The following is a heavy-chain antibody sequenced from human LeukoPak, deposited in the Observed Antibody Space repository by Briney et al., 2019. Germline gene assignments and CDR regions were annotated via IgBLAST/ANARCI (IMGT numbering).Heavy chain of an antibody. CDR2: FDPEDDET. V-gene: IGHV1-24*01. J-gene: IGHJ4*02. CDR3: ARDLITMVRGVIGY. D-gene: IGHD3-10*01. Sequence: ASVKVSCKISGYTLTELSIHWVRQAPGKGLEWMGGFDPEDDETIYAQKFQGRVTMTEDTSTDTAYMELSSLRSDDTAVYYCARDLITMVRGVIGYWGQGTLVTVSS. CDR1: GYTLTELS.